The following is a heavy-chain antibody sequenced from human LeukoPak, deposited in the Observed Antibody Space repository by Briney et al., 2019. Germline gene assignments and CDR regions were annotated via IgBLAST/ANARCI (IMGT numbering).Heavy chain of an antibody. Sequence: SETLSLTCTVSGGSISSCYWSWIRQPPGKGLEWIGYVYYSGNTNYNPSLKSRVTISVDTSKNQFSLKLSSVTAADTAVYYCAKAISYSRSWYYFDYWGQGTLVTVSS. CDR1: GGSISSCY. D-gene: IGHD6-13*01. CDR2: VYYSGNT. J-gene: IGHJ4*02. V-gene: IGHV4-59*01. CDR3: AKAISYSRSWYYFDY.